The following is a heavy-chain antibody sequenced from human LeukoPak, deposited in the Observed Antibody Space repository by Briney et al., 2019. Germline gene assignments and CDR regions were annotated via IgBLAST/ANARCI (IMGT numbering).Heavy chain of an antibody. J-gene: IGHJ6*03. CDR1: GFTFSSYE. D-gene: IGHD3-22*01. V-gene: IGHV3-48*03. Sequence: GGSLRLSCAASGFTFSSYEMNWVRQAPGKGLEWVSYISSSGSTIYYADSVKGRFTISRDNAKNSLYLQMNSLRAEDTAVYYCARAGSPYYYDSSGYYQYYYYYMDVWGKGTTVTISS. CDR2: ISSSGSTI. CDR3: ARAGSPYYYDSSGYYQYYYYYMDV.